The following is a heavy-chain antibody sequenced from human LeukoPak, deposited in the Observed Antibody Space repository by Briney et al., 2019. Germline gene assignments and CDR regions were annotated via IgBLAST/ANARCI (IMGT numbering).Heavy chain of an antibody. J-gene: IGHJ4*02. CDR1: GYSISSGYY. CDR2: IYHSGST. D-gene: IGHD6-6*01. Sequence: SETLSLTCTVSGYSISSGYYWGWTRQPPGKGLEWIGSIYHSGSTYYNPSLKSRVTISVDTSKDQFSLKLSSVTAADTAVYYCARDSGEQLVFDYWGQGTLVTVSS. V-gene: IGHV4-38-2*02. CDR3: ARDSGEQLVFDY.